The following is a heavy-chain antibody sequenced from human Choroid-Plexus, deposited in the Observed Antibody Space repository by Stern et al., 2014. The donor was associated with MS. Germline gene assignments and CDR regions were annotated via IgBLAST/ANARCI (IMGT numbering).Heavy chain of an antibody. CDR3: AKDRWGDGYPIFDY. Sequence: VQLVESGGGVVQPGRSLRLSCAASGFNFNYYAMHWVRQAPGKGLEWVASTSYGGRNQNYADCGKGRFTISRDNSKNTLYLQMNSLRAADTAVYYCAKDRWGDGYPIFDYWGQGTVVTVSS. CDR1: GFNFNYYA. V-gene: IGHV3-30*18. D-gene: IGHD5-24*01. CDR2: TSYGGRNQ. J-gene: IGHJ4*02.